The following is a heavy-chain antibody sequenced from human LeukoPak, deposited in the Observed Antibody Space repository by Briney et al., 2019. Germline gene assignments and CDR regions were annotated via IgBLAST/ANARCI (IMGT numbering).Heavy chain of an antibody. CDR1: GGSIGTYY. CDR2: IYYSGST. D-gene: IGHD3-16*01. J-gene: IGHJ5*02. V-gene: IGHV4-59*01. CDR3: ARDPSRYWGSNWFDP. Sequence: SETLSLTCIVSGGSIGTYYWSWIRQPPGKGLEWIGYIYYSGSTNYNPSLKSRVTISVDTSKNQFSLKLSSVTAADTAVYYCARDPSRYWGSNWFDPWGQGTLVTVSS.